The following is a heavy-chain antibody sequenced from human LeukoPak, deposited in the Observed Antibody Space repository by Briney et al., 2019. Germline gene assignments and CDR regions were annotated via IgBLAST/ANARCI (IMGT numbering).Heavy chain of an antibody. D-gene: IGHD3-10*01. CDR1: GYTFTSYD. CDR2: MNPNSGNT. CDR3: ARDRGGHYYYYYYMDI. V-gene: IGHV1-8*01. Sequence: ASVKVSCKASGYTFTSYDINWVRQATGQGLEWMGWMNPNSGNTGYAQKFQGRVTMTRNTSISTAYMELSGLRSEDTAVYYCARDRGGHYYYYYYMDIWGKGTTVTVSS. J-gene: IGHJ6*03.